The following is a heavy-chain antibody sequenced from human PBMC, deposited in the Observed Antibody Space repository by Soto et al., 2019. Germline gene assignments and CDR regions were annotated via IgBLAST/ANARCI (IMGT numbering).Heavy chain of an antibody. CDR1: GYTFTSYG. CDR3: ARGRYGDY. J-gene: IGHJ4*02. CDR2: ISAHNGNT. V-gene: IGHV1-18*01. D-gene: IGHD1-1*01. Sequence: QVHLVQSGAEVKKPGASVKVSCKASGYTFTSYGITWVRQAPGQGLGWMGWISAHNGNTDYAQKLQGRVVVTRDTSTTPAYMALRGPRSDDTAVYYCARGRYGDYWGQGALVTVSS.